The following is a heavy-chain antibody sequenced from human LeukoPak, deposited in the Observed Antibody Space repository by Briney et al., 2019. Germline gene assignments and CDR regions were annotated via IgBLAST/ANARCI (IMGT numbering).Heavy chain of an antibody. Sequence: SPSQTLSLTCTVSGGLINRIEYYWGWVRQSPVKGLEWLGHIHHTGTTFYSPHLNNRLSVSVASSKNQFSLTLNSVTAADTAVYYCASVSVWELATHTGGSFDFWGRGILVTVSS. D-gene: IGHD5-24*01. V-gene: IGHV4-30-4*01. CDR1: GGLINRIEYY. CDR2: IHHTGTT. J-gene: IGHJ4*02. CDR3: ASVSVWELATHTGGSFDF.